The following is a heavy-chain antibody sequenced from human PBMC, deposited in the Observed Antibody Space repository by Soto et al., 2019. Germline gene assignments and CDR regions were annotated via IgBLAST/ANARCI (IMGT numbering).Heavy chain of an antibody. Sequence: EVQLVESGGGLVKPGGSLRLSCAASGFTFSTYNMNWVRQTPGKGLEWVSSISSSSTYIYYADSVKGRFTISRDNAKNSLYLQMSSLRAEDTAVYYCARGWTYYFDYWGQGTLVTVSS. V-gene: IGHV3-21*01. CDR1: GFTFSTYN. J-gene: IGHJ4*02. CDR3: ARGWTYYFDY. CDR2: ISSSSTYI. D-gene: IGHD2-15*01.